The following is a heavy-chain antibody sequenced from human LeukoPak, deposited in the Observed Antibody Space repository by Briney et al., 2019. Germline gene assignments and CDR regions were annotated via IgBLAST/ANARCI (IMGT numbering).Heavy chain of an antibody. CDR2: IWYDGSNK. V-gene: IGHV3-33*01. CDR3: ARANLGYCSGGSCYSSAEYFQH. Sequence: GGSLRLSCAASGFTFSSYGMHWVRQAPGKGLEWVAVIWYDGSNKYYADSVKGRFTISGDNSKNTLYLQMNSLRAEDTAVYYCARANLGYCSGGSCYSSAEYFQHWGQGTLVTVSS. CDR1: GFTFSSYG. D-gene: IGHD2-15*01. J-gene: IGHJ1*01.